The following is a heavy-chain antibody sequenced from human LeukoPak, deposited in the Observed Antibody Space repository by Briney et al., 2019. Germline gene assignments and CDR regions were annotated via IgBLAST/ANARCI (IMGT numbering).Heavy chain of an antibody. Sequence: SETLSLTCGVSGYSISSGYYWGWIRQPPGKGLEWIGSIYHSGNTDYNPSLKSRVTISEDTSKKQFSLKLSSVTAADTAVYYCARGQGGNSIWIYYMDVWGKGTTVTVSS. D-gene: IGHD2/OR15-2a*01. CDR3: ARGQGGNSIWIYYMDV. CDR1: GYSISSGYY. CDR2: IYHSGNT. J-gene: IGHJ6*03. V-gene: IGHV4-38-2*01.